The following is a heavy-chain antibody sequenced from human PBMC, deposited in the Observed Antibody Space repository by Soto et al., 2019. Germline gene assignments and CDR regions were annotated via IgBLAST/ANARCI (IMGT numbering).Heavy chain of an antibody. Sequence: GGSLRLSCAASGFTFSSYSMNWVRQAPGKGLEWVSSISSSSSYIYYADSVKGRFTISRDNAKNSLYLQMSSLRAEDTAVYYCARVTRGVVITSYGMDVWGQGTTVTVSS. CDR1: GFTFSSYS. J-gene: IGHJ6*02. V-gene: IGHV3-21*01. D-gene: IGHD3-22*01. CDR3: ARVTRGVVITSYGMDV. CDR2: ISSSSSYI.